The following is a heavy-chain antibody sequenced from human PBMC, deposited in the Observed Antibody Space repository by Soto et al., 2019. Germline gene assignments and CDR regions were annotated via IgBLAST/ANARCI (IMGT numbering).Heavy chain of an antibody. V-gene: IGHV1-69*08. Sequence: QVRLIQSGPQVRKPGSSVRVSCEPSGETFASYNIAWVRQAPGQGLEWMGKITPVFGSVSYRQKFQGRLTITADRSTGTSHMELIDLRLDDSAVYFCAREPLSIHADGLAPWGQGTLVTVSS. CDR2: ITPVFGSV. CDR1: GETFASYN. CDR3: AREPLSIHADGLAP. J-gene: IGHJ5*02.